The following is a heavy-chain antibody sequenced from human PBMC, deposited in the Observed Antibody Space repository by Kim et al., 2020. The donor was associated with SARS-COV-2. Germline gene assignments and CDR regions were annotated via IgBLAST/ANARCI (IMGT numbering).Heavy chain of an antibody. CDR3: ARVVRAQAGTPDFDY. CDR1: GFTFSSYS. Sequence: GGSLRLSCAASGFTFSSYSMNWVRQAPGKGLEWVSSISSSSSYIYYADSVKGRFTISRDNAKKSLYLQMNSLRAEDTAVYYCARVVRAQAGTPDFDYWGQGTLVTVSS. V-gene: IGHV3-21*01. CDR2: ISSSSSYI. J-gene: IGHJ4*02. D-gene: IGHD6-13*01.